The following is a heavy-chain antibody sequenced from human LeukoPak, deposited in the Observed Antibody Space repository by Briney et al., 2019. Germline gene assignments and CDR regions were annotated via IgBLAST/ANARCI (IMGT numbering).Heavy chain of an antibody. D-gene: IGHD6-13*01. Sequence: GGSLRLSCAASGFTFSSYNMNWVRQAPGKGLEWVSSISSSSSYIYYADSVKGRFTISRDNAKNSLYLQMNSLRAEDTAVYYCAREEVGSSWYFDGYWGQGTLVTVSS. V-gene: IGHV3-21*01. J-gene: IGHJ4*02. CDR3: AREEVGSSWYFDGY. CDR1: GFTFSSYN. CDR2: ISSSSSYI.